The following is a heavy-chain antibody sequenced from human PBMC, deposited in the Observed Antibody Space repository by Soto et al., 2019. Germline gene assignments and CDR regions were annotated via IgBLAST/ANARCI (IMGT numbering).Heavy chain of an antibody. V-gene: IGHV3-23*01. CDR2: ISGSGGST. CDR1: GFTFSSYA. J-gene: IGHJ4*02. CDR3: AKSLGSGLYNRYYFDY. D-gene: IGHD6-19*01. Sequence: VSGRLSCAASGFTFSSYAMSWVRQAPGKGLEWVSAISGSGGSTYYADSVKGRFTISRDNSKNTLYLQMNSLRAEDTAVYYCAKSLGSGLYNRYYFDYWGQGTPVTVSS.